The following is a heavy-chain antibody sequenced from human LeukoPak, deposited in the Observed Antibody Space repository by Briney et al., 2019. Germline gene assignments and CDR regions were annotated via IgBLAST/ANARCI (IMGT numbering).Heavy chain of an antibody. CDR3: ATAEYQTNDY. J-gene: IGHJ4*02. Sequence: ASVKVSCKASGYTFTDYYMHWVQQAPGKGLEWMGRVDPEDDETIYAEKFQSRVTITADTSTDTAYVELSSLRSDDTAGYDFATAEYQTNDYWGQGTLVTVSS. V-gene: IGHV1-69-2*01. CDR2: VDPEDDET. D-gene: IGHD2-2*01. CDR1: GYTFTDYY.